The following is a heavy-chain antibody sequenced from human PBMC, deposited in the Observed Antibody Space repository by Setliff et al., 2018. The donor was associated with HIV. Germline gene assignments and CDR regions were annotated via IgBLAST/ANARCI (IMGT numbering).Heavy chain of an antibody. CDR1: GGSFSGYY. D-gene: IGHD3-3*01. Sequence: SETLSLTCAVYGGSFSGYYWSWIRQPPGKGLEWIGEINHSGSTNYNPSLKSRVTISVDTSKNQFSLKLGSVTAADTALYYCASWGRARRANYNFWSGSSWFDPWGQGILVTVSS. V-gene: IGHV4-34*01. J-gene: IGHJ5*02. CDR3: ASWGRARRANYNFWSGSSWFDP. CDR2: INHSGST.